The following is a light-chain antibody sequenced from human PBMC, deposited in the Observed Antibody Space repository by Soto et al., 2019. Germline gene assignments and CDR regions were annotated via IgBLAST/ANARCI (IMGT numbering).Light chain of an antibody. CDR1: SSDVGGYNF. V-gene: IGLV2-8*01. J-gene: IGLJ2*01. CDR2: EVI. CDR3: SSYAGSDNFVL. Sequence: HSALSQPPSASGSPGQSVTISCTGSSSDVGGYNFVSWYQHLPGKAPKLMIYEVIQRPSGVPDRFSGSKSGNTASLTVSGLQAEDEADYYCSSYAGSDNFVLFGGGTKLTVL.